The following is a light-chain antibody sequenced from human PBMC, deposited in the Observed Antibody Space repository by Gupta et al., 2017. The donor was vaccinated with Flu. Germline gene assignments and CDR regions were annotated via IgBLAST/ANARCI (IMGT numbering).Light chain of an antibody. V-gene: IGKV1-17*01. CDR3: LPFDSNLGMYT. J-gene: IGKJ2*01. CDR1: QVIRND. CDR2: GAS. Sequence: SVTITCRTSQVIRNDLGWYQQRPGKAPKRLVFGASDLQTGVPSTFSVSGSGTEFTLTISSLRPEDFADYYCLPFDSNLGMYTFGQGTKLEIK.